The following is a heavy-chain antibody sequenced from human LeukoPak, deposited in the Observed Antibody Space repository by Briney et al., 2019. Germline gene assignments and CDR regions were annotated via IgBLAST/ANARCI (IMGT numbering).Heavy chain of an antibody. Sequence: SVKVSCKASGGTFGGYAINWVRQAPGQGLQWVGGIIPMIGTTNFAQKFQGRVTITADASTSTAYMELNSLTSEDTAVYYCARDRAIPKADVFDIWGQGTMVTVSS. CDR3: ARDRAIPKADVFDI. CDR2: IIPMIGTT. V-gene: IGHV1-69*13. CDR1: GGTFGGYA. J-gene: IGHJ3*02.